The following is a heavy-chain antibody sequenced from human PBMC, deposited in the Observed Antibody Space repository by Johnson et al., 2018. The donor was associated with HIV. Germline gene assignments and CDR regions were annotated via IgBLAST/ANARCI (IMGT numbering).Heavy chain of an antibody. CDR1: GFTFSSYG. Sequence: QVQLVESGGGVVQPGRSLRLSCAASGFTFSSYGMHWVRQAPGKGLEWVSVIYSGGSTYYADSVKGRFTISRDDSKNTLYLQMNSLKTEDTAVYYCRSWGSSGYYAPFYHDAFDIWGQGTMVTVSS. CDR3: RSWGSSGYYAPFYHDAFDI. CDR2: IYSGGST. J-gene: IGHJ3*02. V-gene: IGHV3-NL1*01. D-gene: IGHD3-22*01.